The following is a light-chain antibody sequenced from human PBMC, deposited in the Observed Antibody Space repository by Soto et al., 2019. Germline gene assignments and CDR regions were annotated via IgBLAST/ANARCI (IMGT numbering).Light chain of an antibody. J-gene: IGLJ3*02. CDR3: QQYDNWPWT. V-gene: IGLV1-44*01. CDR2: TDN. CDR1: SSNIGINT. Sequence: QSVLTQPPSASGTPGQRVTISCSGSSSNIGINTVNWYQQVPGTAPKLLIYTDNQRPSGVPDRFSGSKSGTSASLAISGLQSEDEAVYYCQQYDNWPWTFGQGTK.